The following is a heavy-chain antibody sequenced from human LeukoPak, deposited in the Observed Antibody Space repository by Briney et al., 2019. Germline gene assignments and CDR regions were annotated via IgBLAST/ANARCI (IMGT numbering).Heavy chain of an antibody. D-gene: IGHD3-16*02. J-gene: IGHJ4*02. CDR1: GFTFSSYA. CDR2: ISGSGGST. CDR3: AKSITFGGVIVPNDY. Sequence: GGSLRLSCAASGFTFSSYAMSWVRQAPGKGLEWVSAISGSGGSTYYADSVKGRFTISRDNSKNTLYLQMHSLRAEDTAVYYCAKSITFGGVIVPNDYWGQGTLVTVSS. V-gene: IGHV3-23*01.